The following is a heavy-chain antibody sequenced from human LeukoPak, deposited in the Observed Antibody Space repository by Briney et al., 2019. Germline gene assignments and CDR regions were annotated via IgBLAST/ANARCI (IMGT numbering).Heavy chain of an antibody. CDR2: ISGSGGGT. CDR1: GFTFSSYA. V-gene: IGHV3-23*01. J-gene: IGHJ4*02. Sequence: GGSLRLSCAASGFTFSSYAMSWVRQAPGKGLEWVSAISGSGGGTYYADSVKGRFTISRDNSKNTLYLQMNSLRAEDTAVYYCAKDITMIVVISTPFDNWGQGTLVTVAS. D-gene: IGHD3-22*01. CDR3: AKDITMIVVISTPFDN.